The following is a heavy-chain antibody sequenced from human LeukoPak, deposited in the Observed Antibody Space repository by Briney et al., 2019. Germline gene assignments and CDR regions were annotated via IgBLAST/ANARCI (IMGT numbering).Heavy chain of an antibody. CDR3: ARDWPSNGWTFDY. CDR2: INHSGST. V-gene: IGHV4-34*01. J-gene: IGHJ4*02. D-gene: IGHD1-1*01. CDR1: GGSFSGYY. Sequence: KPSETLSLTCAVYGGSFSGYYWSWIRQPPGKGLEWIGEINHSGSTNYNPSLKSRVTISVDTSKNQFSLKLSSVTAADTAVYYCARDWPSNGWTFDYWGQGTLVTVSS.